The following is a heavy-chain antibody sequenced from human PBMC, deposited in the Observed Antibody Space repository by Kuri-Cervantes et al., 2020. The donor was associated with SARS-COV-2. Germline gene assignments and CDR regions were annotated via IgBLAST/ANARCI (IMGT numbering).Heavy chain of an antibody. D-gene: IGHD6-19*01. CDR1: GFAISASHY. V-gene: IGHV3-7*01. CDR2: IKQDGSEK. J-gene: IGHJ4*02. Sequence: GGSLRLSCTVSGFAISASHYWGWIRQTPGQGLEWVANIKQDGSEKYYVDSVKGRFTISRDNAKNSLYLQMNSLRAEDTAVYYCARGTGGWYSYWGQGTLVTVSS. CDR3: ARGTGGWYSY.